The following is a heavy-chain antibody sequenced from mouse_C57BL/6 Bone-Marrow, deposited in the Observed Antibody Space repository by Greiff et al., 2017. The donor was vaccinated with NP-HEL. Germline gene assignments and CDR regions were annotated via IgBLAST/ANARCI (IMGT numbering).Heavy chain of an antibody. D-gene: IGHD2-5*01. Sequence: QVQLQQPGAELVKPGASVKLSCKASGYTFTSYWMQWVKQRPGQGLEWIGEIDPSDSYTNYNQKFKGKATLTVDTSSSTAYMQLSSLTSEDSAVYYCARFHYSNYGYAMDYWGQGTSVTVSS. V-gene: IGHV1-50*01. J-gene: IGHJ4*01. CDR1: GYTFTSYW. CDR3: ARFHYSNYGYAMDY. CDR2: IDPSDSYT.